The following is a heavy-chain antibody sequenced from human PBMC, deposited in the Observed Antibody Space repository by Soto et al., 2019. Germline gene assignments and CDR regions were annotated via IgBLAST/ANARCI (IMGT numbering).Heavy chain of an antibody. CDR1: GGTFSSYA. D-gene: IGHD3-16*01. J-gene: IGHJ6*02. V-gene: IGHV1-69*13. CDR2: IIPIFGTA. Sequence: ASVKVSCKASGGTFSSYAISWVRQAPGQGLEWMGGIIPIFGTANYAQKFQGRVTITADESTSTAYMELSSLRSEDTAVYYCARDSEEIGHNGGFGMAVWGQGTTVTGSS. CDR3: ARDSEEIGHNGGFGMAV.